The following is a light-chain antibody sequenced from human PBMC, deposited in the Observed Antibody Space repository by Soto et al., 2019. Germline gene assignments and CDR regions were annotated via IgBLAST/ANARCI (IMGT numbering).Light chain of an antibody. CDR2: GAS. Sequence: EIVMTQSPATLSVSPGERATLSCRASQRVSSNLAWYQQKPGQAPRLLIYGASTRATGIPARFSGSGSGTEFTLTISSLQSEDFAVYYCQQYNNWPWYTFGQGTKLEIK. V-gene: IGKV3-15*01. CDR3: QQYNNWPWYT. J-gene: IGKJ2*01. CDR1: QRVSSN.